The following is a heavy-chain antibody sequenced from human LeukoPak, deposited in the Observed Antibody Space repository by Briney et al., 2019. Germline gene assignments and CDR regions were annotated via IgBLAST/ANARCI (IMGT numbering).Heavy chain of an antibody. D-gene: IGHD3-16*01. CDR1: GDSVDSRPYY. CDR2: IYYSGNT. CDR3: ARHPNVVVVENIGGFYFDN. V-gene: IGHV4-39*01. Sequence: SETLSLTCTVSGDSVDSRPYYWAWLRQPPGKGLEWIGSIYYSGNTYHNPSLKSRITIAMDTSRNQFSLRLTSLNAADTAVYYCARHPNVVVVENIGGFYFDNWGQGALVTVSS. J-gene: IGHJ4*02.